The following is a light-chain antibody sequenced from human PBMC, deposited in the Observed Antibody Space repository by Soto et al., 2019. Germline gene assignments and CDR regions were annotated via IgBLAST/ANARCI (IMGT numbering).Light chain of an antibody. CDR1: QGISSY. Sequence: GESATLSCRASQGISSYLAWYQQKPGQAPELLIYAASTLVTGVPARFSGSGSGTDFTLTISCLQSEDFATYYCQQYYSFPPVFGQGTKVDIK. V-gene: IGKV1D-8*01. CDR2: AAS. CDR3: QQYYSFPPV. J-gene: IGKJ1*01.